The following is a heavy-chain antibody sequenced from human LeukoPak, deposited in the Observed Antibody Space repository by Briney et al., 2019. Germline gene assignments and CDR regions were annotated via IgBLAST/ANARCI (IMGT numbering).Heavy chain of an antibody. CDR1: GYKFTNYW. CDR2: IFPGDSDS. Sequence: GESLKISCKGSGYKFTNYWIGWVRQMPGKGLEWMTIIFPGDSDSRYSPSFGDQVTIAANKSTTTAYLQWSSLKASDTAMYYCARRAHDFVWRSNNYDVFDIWGQGTMVTVSS. D-gene: IGHD3-16*01. V-gene: IGHV5-51*01. J-gene: IGHJ3*02. CDR3: ARRAHDFVWRSNNYDVFDI.